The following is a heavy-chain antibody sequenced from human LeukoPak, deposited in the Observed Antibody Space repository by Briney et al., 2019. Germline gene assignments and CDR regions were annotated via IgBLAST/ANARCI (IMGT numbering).Heavy chain of an antibody. CDR1: GFTFSDYW. D-gene: IGHD6-13*01. CDR2: INSDGSST. J-gene: IGHJ4*02. Sequence: PGGSLRLSCAASGFTFSDYWMHWVRQAPGKGLVWVSRINSDGSSTSYADSVQGRFTISRDNAKNSLYLQMDSLRAEDTAVYYCARASAAGHSDYWGQGTLVTVSS. V-gene: IGHV3-74*01. CDR3: ARASAAGHSDY.